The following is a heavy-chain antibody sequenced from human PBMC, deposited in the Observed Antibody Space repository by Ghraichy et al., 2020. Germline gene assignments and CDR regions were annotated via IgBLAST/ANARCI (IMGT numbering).Heavy chain of an antibody. V-gene: IGHV3-30*02. J-gene: IGHJ6*02. CDR2: ILYDGSKK. CDR1: GFTFSSYG. CDR3: AKSLFTESYYYAFDV. D-gene: IGHD2-21*01. Sequence: GESLRLSCAASGFTFSSYGMHWVRQAPGKGLEWVAFILYDGSKKYNADSVKGRCTVSRDNSKDTLYLQVNSLRAEDTAVYYCAKSLFTESYYYAFDVWGQGTTVTVSS.